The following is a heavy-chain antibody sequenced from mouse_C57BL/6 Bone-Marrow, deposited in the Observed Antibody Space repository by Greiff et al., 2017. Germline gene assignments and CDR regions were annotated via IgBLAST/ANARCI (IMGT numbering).Heavy chain of an antibody. D-gene: IGHD2-3*01. Sequence: QVQLKESGPELVKPGASVKISCKASGYTFTDYYINWVKQRPGQGLEWIGWIFPGSGSTYYNEKFKGKATLTVDKSSSTAYMFLSSLTSEDSAVYFCARGWLLHYWGQGTLVTVSA. CDR3: ARGWLLHY. CDR1: GYTFTDYY. J-gene: IGHJ3*01. CDR2: IFPGSGST. V-gene: IGHV1-75*01.